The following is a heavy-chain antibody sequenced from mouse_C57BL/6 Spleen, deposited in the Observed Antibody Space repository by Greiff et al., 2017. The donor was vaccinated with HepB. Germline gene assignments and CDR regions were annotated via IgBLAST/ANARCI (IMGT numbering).Heavy chain of an antibody. D-gene: IGHD1-1*01. CDR2: IYPRDGST. CDR3: ASNYGSSYVAMDY. J-gene: IGHJ4*01. CDR1: GYTFTDHT. Sequence: VQLQQSDAELVKPGASVKISCKVSGYTFTDHTIHWMKQRPEQGLEWIGYIYPRDGSTKYNEKFKGKATLTADKSSSTAYMQLNSLTSEDSAVYFCASNYGSSYVAMDYWGQGTSVTVSS. V-gene: IGHV1-78*01.